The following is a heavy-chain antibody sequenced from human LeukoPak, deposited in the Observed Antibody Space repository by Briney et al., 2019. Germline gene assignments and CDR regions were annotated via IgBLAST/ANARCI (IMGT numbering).Heavy chain of an antibody. J-gene: IGHJ4*02. V-gene: IGHV3-30*02. CDR1: GFTFSSYG. D-gene: IGHD3-10*01. CDR2: IRYDGSNK. CDR3: AKDTRGTMVRGVSGGFDY. Sequence: PGGSLRLSCAASGFTFSSYGMHWVRQAPRKRLEWVAFIRYDGSNKYYADSVKGRFTISRDNSKNTLYLQMNSLRAEDTAVYYCAKDTRGTMVRGVSGGFDYWGQGTLVTVSS.